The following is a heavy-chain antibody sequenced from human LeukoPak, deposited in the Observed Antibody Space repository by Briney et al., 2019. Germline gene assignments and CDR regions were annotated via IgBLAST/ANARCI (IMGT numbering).Heavy chain of an antibody. CDR1: GFTFSSYS. D-gene: IGHD1-26*01. CDR2: ISSSSSTI. CDR3: TTDFWEWELLEDFDY. V-gene: IGHV3-48*01. J-gene: IGHJ4*02. Sequence: GGSLRLSCAASGFTFSSYSMTWVRQAPGKGLEWVSYISSSSSTIYYADSVKGRFTISRDNAKNSLYLQMNSLKTEDTAVYYCTTDFWEWELLEDFDYWGQGTLVTVSS.